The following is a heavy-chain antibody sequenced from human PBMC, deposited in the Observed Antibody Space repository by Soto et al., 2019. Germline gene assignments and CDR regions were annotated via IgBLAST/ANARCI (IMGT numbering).Heavy chain of an antibody. CDR1: GFTFSSYA. D-gene: IGHD5-18*01. J-gene: IGHJ4*02. V-gene: IGHV3-30-3*01. CDR2: ISYDGSNK. CDR3: AKDSYGIDY. Sequence: PGGSLRLSCAASGFTFSSYAMHWVRQAPGKGLEWVAVISYDGSNKYYADSVKGRFTISRDNSKNTLYLQMNSLRAEDTAVYYCAKDSYGIDYWGQGTRVTVSS.